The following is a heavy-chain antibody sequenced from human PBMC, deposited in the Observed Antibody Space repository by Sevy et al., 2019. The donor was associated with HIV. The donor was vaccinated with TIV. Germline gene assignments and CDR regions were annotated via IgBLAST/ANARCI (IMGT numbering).Heavy chain of an antibody. CDR3: PRGRKTTEEWLEELDYYYGLDV. CDR1: GFSLTTSD. V-gene: IGHV3-30*02. CDR2: VRNDGSNK. J-gene: IGHJ6*02. D-gene: IGHD2-8*01. Sequence: GGSLRLSCAASGFSLTTSDMHWVRQAPGKGLEWVAYVRNDGSNKYYADSVRGRFNISRDSPKNTHHLQMNSLRDEDTAIYYCPRGRKTTEEWLEELDYYYGLDVWGQGTTVTVSS.